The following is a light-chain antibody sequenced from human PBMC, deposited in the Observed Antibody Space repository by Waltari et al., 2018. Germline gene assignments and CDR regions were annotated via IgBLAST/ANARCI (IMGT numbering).Light chain of an antibody. CDR2: AAS. Sequence: EILLTQSPVTLSVSPGERATLSCKASQSVRSYLAWYQQKPGKVPKLLIYAASTLQSGVPSRFSGSGSGTDFTLTISSLQPEDVATYYCQKYNSAPQTFGQGTKVEIK. J-gene: IGKJ1*01. V-gene: IGKV1-27*01. CDR1: QSVRSY. CDR3: QKYNSAPQT.